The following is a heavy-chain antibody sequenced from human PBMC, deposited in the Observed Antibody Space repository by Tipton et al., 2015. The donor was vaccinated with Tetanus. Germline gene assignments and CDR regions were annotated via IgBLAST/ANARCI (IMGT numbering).Heavy chain of an antibody. CDR3: ARDSYGTKIDY. V-gene: IGHV4-59*01. CDR2: IYYSGST. Sequence: TLSLTCTASGGSISSYYWSWIRQPPGKGLEWIGYIYYSGSTNYNPSLKSRVTISVDTSKNQFSLKLSSVTAADTAVYYCARDSYGTKIDYWGQGTLVTVSS. J-gene: IGHJ4*02. CDR1: GGSISSYY. D-gene: IGHD5-18*01.